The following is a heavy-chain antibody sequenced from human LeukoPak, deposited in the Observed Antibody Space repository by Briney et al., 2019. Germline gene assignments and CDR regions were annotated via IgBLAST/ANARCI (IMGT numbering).Heavy chain of an antibody. CDR2: INPSGDST. CDR3: ARMQPAANYLDY. J-gene: IGHJ4*02. V-gene: IGHV1-46*01. D-gene: IGHD2-2*01. Sequence: ASVKVSCKASGYTFTTDYIHWVRQAPGQGLEWMGIINPSGDSTTYAQKFQGRVIMTGDTSTSTAYMELSSLRSEDTAVYYCARMQPAANYLDYWGQGTLVTVSS. CDR1: GYTFTTDY.